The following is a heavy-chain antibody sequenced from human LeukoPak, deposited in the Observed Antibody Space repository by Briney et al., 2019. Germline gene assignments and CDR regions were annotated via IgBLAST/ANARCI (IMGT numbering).Heavy chain of an antibody. CDR2: FDPEDGET. J-gene: IGHJ4*02. Sequence: ASVKVSCKVSGYTLTELSMHWVRQAPGKGLEWMGGFDPEDGETIYAQKFQGRVTMTEDTSTDTAYMELSSLRSEDTAVYYCAAXEIAVAGTFYDYWGQGTLVTVSS. D-gene: IGHD6-19*01. CDR1: GYTLTELS. CDR3: AAXEIAVAGTFYDY. V-gene: IGHV1-24*01.